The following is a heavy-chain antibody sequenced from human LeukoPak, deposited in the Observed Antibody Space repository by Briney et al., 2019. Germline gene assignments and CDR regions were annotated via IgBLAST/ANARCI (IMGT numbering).Heavy chain of an antibody. CDR1: GGTFSSYT. CDR2: IIPILGIA. Sequence: SVKVSCKASGGTFSSYTISWVRQAPGQGLEWMGRIIPILGIANYAQKFQGRVTITADKSTSTAYMELSSLRSEDTAVYHCASPDLGDYSNSPQGYGMDVWGQGTTVTVSS. CDR3: ASPDLGDYSNSPQGYGMDV. V-gene: IGHV1-69*02. J-gene: IGHJ6*02. D-gene: IGHD4-11*01.